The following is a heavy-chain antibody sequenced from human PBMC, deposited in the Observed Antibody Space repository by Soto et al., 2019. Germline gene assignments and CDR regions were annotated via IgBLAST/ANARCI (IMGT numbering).Heavy chain of an antibody. CDR3: ARPTYSNYESYYYYYMDV. D-gene: IGHD4-4*01. CDR2: IYYSGST. Sequence: SETLSLTCTVSGGSISSSSYYWGWIRQPPGKGLEWIGSIYYSGSTYYNPSLKSRVTLSVETSKNQFSLKLSSVTAADTAVYYCARPTYSNYESYYYYYMDVWGKGTTVTVSS. CDR1: GGSISSSSYY. V-gene: IGHV4-39*01. J-gene: IGHJ6*03.